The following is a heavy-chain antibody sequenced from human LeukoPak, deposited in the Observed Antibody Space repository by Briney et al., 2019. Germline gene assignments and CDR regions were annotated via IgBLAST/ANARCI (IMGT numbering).Heavy chain of an antibody. V-gene: IGHV4-59*11. CDR1: ADSFSSHY. CDR3: ARDLVTVTKGFDI. D-gene: IGHD4-17*01. CDR2: ISYIGSA. Sequence: SETLSLTCAVSADSFSSHYWTWIRQPPGKGLEWIGYISYIGSANYNPSLKSRVTISIDTSKNQFSLKLTSVTAADTAVYYCARDLVTVTKGFDIWGQGTMVSVSS. J-gene: IGHJ3*02.